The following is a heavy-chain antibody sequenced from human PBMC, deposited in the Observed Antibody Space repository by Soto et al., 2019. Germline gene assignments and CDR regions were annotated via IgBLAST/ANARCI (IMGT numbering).Heavy chain of an antibody. CDR3: TTVFVSRFLEWFRDLYYYGMDV. V-gene: IGHV3-15*01. CDR2: IKSKTDGGTT. CDR1: GFTFSNAW. J-gene: IGHJ6*02. D-gene: IGHD3-3*01. Sequence: KPGGSLRLSCAASGFTFSNAWMSWVRQAPGKGLEWVGRIKSKTDGGTTDYAAPVKGRFTISRDDSKNTLYLQMNSLKTEDTAVYYCTTVFVSRFLEWFRDLYYYGMDVWGQGTTVTVSS.